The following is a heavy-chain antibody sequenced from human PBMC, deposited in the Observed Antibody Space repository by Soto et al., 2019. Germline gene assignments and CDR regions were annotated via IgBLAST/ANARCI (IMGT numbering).Heavy chain of an antibody. D-gene: IGHD5-12*01. V-gene: IGHV1-3*01. CDR2: MNAGNGNT. CDR1: GYTFTSYA. Sequence: QVQLVQSGAEVKKPAASVKVSCKASGYTFTSYAMHWVRQAPGQRLEWMGWMNAGNGNTKYSQKFQGRVTITRDTSASTAYMELSSLRSEDTAVYYCARETSGYAAIIFEGGFDLWGRGTLVTVSS. J-gene: IGHJ2*01. CDR3: ARETSGYAAIIFEGGFDL.